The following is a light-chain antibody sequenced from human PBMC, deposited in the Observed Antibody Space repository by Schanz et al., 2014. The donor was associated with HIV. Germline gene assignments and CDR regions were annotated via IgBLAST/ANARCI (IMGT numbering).Light chain of an antibody. Sequence: EIVMTQSPGTLSVSPGERATLSCRASQTVSNNLAWYQQKPGQAPRLLIYGASTRVTGIPARFSGTGSGTDFTLTISRLEPEDFAVYFCQYFGNSGGTFGGGTKVEIK. J-gene: IGKJ4*01. CDR3: QYFGNSGGT. CDR1: QTVSNN. V-gene: IGKV3-15*01. CDR2: GAS.